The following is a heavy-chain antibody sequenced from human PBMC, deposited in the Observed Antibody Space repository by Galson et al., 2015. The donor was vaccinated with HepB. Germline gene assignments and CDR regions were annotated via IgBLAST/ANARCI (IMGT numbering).Heavy chain of an antibody. J-gene: IGHJ4*02. V-gene: IGHV3-7*03. CDR2: IKQDGSEK. Sequence: SLRLSCAASGFTFTTYWMSWVRQAPGKGLEWVANIKQDGSEKYYVDSVKGRFTISRDNAKNSLYVQMNSLRAEDTAVYYCARGGIVRYFDWVTFGFWGRGTVVTVSS. CDR3: ARGGIVRYFDWVTFGF. CDR1: GFTFTTYW. D-gene: IGHD3-9*01.